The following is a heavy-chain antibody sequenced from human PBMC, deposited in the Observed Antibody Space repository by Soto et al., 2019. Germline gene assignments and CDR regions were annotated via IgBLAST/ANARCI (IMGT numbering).Heavy chain of an antibody. CDR2: IYDSGST. CDR3: ARGTIGRVSDI. D-gene: IGHD3-10*01. CDR1: GGSFSSGSYS. Sequence: QVQLQESGPGLVKPSQTLSLTCTVSGGSFSSGSYSWSWIRQLPGRGLEWIGYIYDSGSTFYRPSLKSRVFILMDTSKNQCSLELSSVTAADTAVYYCARGTIGRVSDIWGHGTVVTVSS. V-gene: IGHV4-31*03. J-gene: IGHJ3*02.